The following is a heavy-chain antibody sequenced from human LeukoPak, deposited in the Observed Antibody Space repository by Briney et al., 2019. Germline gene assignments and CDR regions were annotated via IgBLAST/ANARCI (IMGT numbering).Heavy chain of an antibody. CDR1: GFTVSSNY. CDR3: ARDLVAGISSYYYGMDV. J-gene: IGHJ6*02. V-gene: IGHV3-66*01. CDR2: IYSGGST. Sequence: PGGSLRLSCAASGFTVSSNYMSWVRQAPGKGLEWVSVIYSGGSTYYADSVKGRFTISRDNSKNTLYLLMNSLRAEDTAVYYCARDLVAGISSYYYGMDVWGQGTTVTVSS. D-gene: IGHD6-19*01.